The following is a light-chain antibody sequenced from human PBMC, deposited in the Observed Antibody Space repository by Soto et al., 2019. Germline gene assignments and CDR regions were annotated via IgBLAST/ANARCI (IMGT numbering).Light chain of an antibody. Sequence: ERVMTQSPAALSVSPGERATLSCRASQSVSSNLAWYQQKPGQAPRLLIYGASTRATGIPAKFSGGGSGTEFTLTISSLQSEDFAIYYCQQYKNGWTFGQGTKVDI. CDR2: GAS. CDR3: QQYKNGWT. V-gene: IGKV3-15*01. CDR1: QSVSSN. J-gene: IGKJ1*01.